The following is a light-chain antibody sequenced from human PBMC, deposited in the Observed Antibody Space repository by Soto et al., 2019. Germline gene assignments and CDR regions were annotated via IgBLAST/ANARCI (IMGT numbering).Light chain of an antibody. Sequence: QSALTQPASVSGSPGQSITISCTGTSSDVGGYNYVSWYQQHPGKAPKLMIYDVSNRPSGVSNRFSGSKSGNTASLTISGLQAEDEADYYCSSYTSSSTHNYVFGTGTKLTDL. J-gene: IGLJ1*01. CDR3: SSYTSSSTHNYV. CDR2: DVS. CDR1: SSDVGGYNY. V-gene: IGLV2-14*01.